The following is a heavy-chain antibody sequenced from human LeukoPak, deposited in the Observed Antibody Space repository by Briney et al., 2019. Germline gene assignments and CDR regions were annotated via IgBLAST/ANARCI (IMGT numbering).Heavy chain of an antibody. CDR1: GGSFSGYY. V-gene: IGHV4-34*01. Sequence: SETLSLTCAVYGGSFSGYYWSWIRQPPGKGLEWIGEINHSGSTNYNPSLKSRVTISVDTSKNQFSLKLSSVTAADTAVYYCARGDVGATLDFYYFDMDIWGRGTTVTVSS. CDR3: ARGDVGATLDFYYFDMDI. D-gene: IGHD1-26*01. CDR2: INHSGST. J-gene: IGHJ6*02.